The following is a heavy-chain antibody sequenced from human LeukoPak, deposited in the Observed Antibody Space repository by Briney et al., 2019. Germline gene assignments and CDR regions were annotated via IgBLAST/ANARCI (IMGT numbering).Heavy chain of an antibody. V-gene: IGHV1-2*02. CDR2: INHNSDFT. Sequence: ASVKVSCKASGYTFTGYYMHWVRQAPGLGLEWMGWINHNSDFTNFAQNFQGRVTMTSDTSISTAYMELSRLRSDDTAVYYCARAISGGSPITASDYWGQGTLVTVSS. CDR3: ARAISGGSPITASDY. CDR1: GYTFTGYY. J-gene: IGHJ4*02. D-gene: IGHD2-15*01.